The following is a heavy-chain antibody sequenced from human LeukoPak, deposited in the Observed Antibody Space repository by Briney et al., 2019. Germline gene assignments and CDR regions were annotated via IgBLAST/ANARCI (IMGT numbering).Heavy chain of an antibody. V-gene: IGHV4-39*01. CDR2: ILYSGST. CDR3: ARASMIRGAFDI. Sequence: SETLSLTCTVSGGSSSSDIYYWGWIRQPPGKGLEWIGNILYSGSTYFNPSLKSRVTISVDTSKNQFSLNLTSVTAADTAVYYCARASMIRGAFDIWGQGTMVTVSS. J-gene: IGHJ3*02. CDR1: GGSSSSDIYY. D-gene: IGHD3-16*01.